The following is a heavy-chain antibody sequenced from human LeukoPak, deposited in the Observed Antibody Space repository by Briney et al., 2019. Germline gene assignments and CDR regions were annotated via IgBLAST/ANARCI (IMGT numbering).Heavy chain of an antibody. CDR2: MNPNSGNT. CDR1: GYTFTSYD. D-gene: IGHD2-2*01. Sequence: ASVKVSCKASGYTFTSYDINWVRQATGQGLEWMGWMNPNSGNTGYAQKFQGRVTMTRNTSISTAYMELSSLRPEDTAVYYCARDIVVVPAAGYYYGMDVWGQGTTVTVS. J-gene: IGHJ6*02. V-gene: IGHV1-8*01. CDR3: ARDIVVVPAAGYYYGMDV.